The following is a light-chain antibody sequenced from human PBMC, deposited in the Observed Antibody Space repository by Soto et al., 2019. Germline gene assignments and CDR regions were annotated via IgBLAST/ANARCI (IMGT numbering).Light chain of an antibody. CDR3: QQYNTWPPKYT. CDR2: GAS. V-gene: IGKV3-15*01. J-gene: IGKJ2*01. Sequence: EIVMTQSPATLSVSPGGRATLSCRASQSVSSYLAWYQQRPGQPPRLLIYGASTRATGIPARFSGSGSGTEVSLTLSSLQSEDFAVYYCQQYNTWPPKYTFGQGTKLEI. CDR1: QSVSSY.